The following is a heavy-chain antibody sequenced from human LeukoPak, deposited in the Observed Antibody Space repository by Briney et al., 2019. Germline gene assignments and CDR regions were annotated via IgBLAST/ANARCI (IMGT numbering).Heavy chain of an antibody. CDR2: IYSGGST. J-gene: IGHJ4*02. CDR3: ARIGPNGSGWFPFDY. V-gene: IGHV3-53*01. Sequence: PGGSLRLSCAASGFTVSSNYVSWVRQAPGKGLEWVSVIYSGGSTDYADSVKGRFTISRDNSKNTLYLQMNSLRAEDTAVYYCARIGPNGSGWFPFDYWGQGTLVTVSS. CDR1: GFTVSSNY. D-gene: IGHD6-19*01.